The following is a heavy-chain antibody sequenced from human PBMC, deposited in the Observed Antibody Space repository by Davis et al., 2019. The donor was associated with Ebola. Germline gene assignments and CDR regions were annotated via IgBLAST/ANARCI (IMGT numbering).Heavy chain of an antibody. V-gene: IGHV3-33*08. Sequence: GESLKISCSASGFTFSSYAMHWVRPAPGKGLEWVAVIWYDGSNKYYADSVKGRFTISRDNSKNTLYLQMNSLRAEDTAVYYCARGLAAAGRWGDYWGQGTLVTVSS. CDR1: GFTFSSYA. D-gene: IGHD6-13*01. CDR3: ARGLAAAGRWGDY. J-gene: IGHJ4*02. CDR2: IWYDGSNK.